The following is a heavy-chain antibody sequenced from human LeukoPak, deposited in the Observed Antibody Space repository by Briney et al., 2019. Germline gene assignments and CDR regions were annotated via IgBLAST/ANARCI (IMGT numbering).Heavy chain of an antibody. CDR2: IYYSGST. Sequence: PSETLSLTCTVSGGSISSYYWSWIRQPPGKGLEWIGYIYYSGSTNYNPSLKSRVTISVDTSKNQFSLKLSSVTAADTAVYYCARDLGDPLRDYWGQGTLVTVSS. J-gene: IGHJ4*02. CDR1: GGSISSYY. V-gene: IGHV4-59*01. D-gene: IGHD2-21*02. CDR3: ARDLGDPLRDY.